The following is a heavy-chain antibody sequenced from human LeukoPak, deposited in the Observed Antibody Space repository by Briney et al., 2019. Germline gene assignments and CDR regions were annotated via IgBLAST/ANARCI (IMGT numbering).Heavy chain of an antibody. Sequence: GGSLRLSCAASGFTFDDYAMHWVRQAPGKGLEWVSLISGDGGSTYYADSVKGRFTISRDNSKNSLYLQMNSLRTEDTALYYCAKDTLRGYSYGFHNYMDVWGKGTTVTVSS. CDR3: AKDTLRGYSYGFHNYMDV. D-gene: IGHD5-18*01. CDR2: ISGDGGST. J-gene: IGHJ6*03. V-gene: IGHV3-43*02. CDR1: GFTFDDYA.